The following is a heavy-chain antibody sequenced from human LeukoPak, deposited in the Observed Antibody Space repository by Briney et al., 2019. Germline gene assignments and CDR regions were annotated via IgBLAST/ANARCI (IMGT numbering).Heavy chain of an antibody. CDR1: GFTFSSYA. CDR3: ARDPGFDP. Sequence: GGSLRLSCAASGFTFSSYAMSWVRQASGKGLEWVAVISYDESNKYYADSVKGRFTISRDNSKNMLFLQMNSLRTDDTAVYYCARDPGFDPWGQGTLVTVSS. V-gene: IGHV3-30*04. CDR2: ISYDESNK. J-gene: IGHJ5*02.